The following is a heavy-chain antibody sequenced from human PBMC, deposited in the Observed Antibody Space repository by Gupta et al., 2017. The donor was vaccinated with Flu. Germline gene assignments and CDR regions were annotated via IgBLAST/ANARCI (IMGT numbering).Heavy chain of an antibody. J-gene: IGHJ4*02. CDR2: IIPILGIA. CDR1: GGTFSSYT. CDR3: ARDPYGDYSDY. Sequence: QVQLVQSGAEVKKPGSSVKVSCKASGGTFSSYTISWVRQAPGQGLEWMGRIIPILGIANYAQKFQGRVTITADKSTSTAYMELSSLRSEDTAVYYCARDPYGDYSDYWGQGTLVTVSS. V-gene: IGHV1-69*08. D-gene: IGHD4-17*01.